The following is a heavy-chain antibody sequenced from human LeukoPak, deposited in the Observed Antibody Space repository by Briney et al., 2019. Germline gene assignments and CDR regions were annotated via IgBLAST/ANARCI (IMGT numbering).Heavy chain of an antibody. D-gene: IGHD5-12*01. CDR2: ISTSSSYI. J-gene: IGHJ3*02. CDR3: ARDYFSLRAFDI. CDR1: GFTFSTYS. V-gene: IGHV3-21*01. Sequence: GGSLRLSCAASGFTFSTYSMTWVRQAPGKGREWVSSISTSSSYIYYPDSVKGRFTISRDNAKKSLYLQMNSLRTEDTAVYYCARDYFSLRAFDIWGQGTMVTVSS.